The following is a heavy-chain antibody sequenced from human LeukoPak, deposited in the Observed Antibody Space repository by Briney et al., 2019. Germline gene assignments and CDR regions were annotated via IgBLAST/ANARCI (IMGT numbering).Heavy chain of an antibody. J-gene: IGHJ4*02. CDR1: GFTFSDYY. D-gene: IGHD3-22*01. CDR3: ARDETSVGDYYDSSGYYYK. CDR2: ISSSSSYT. V-gene: IGHV3-11*06. Sequence: GGSLRLSCAASGFTFSDYYMSWIRQAPGKGLEWVSYISSSSSYTKYADSVKGRFTISRDNAKNSLYLQMNSLRAEDTAVYYCARDETSVGDYYDSSGYYYKWGQGTLVTVSS.